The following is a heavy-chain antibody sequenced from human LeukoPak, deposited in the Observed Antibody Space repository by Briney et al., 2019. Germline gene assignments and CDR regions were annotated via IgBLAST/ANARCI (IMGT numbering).Heavy chain of an antibody. CDR1: GGTFSSYA. D-gene: IGHD2-15*01. Sequence: GASVKVSCKASGGTFSSYAISWVRQAPGQGLEWMGGIIPIFGTANYAQKFQGRVTITADKSTSTAYMELSSLRSEDTAVYYCASHLQFYCSGGSCFGRDYYYYMDVWGKGTTVTVSS. J-gene: IGHJ6*03. CDR2: IIPIFGTA. CDR3: ASHLQFYCSGGSCFGRDYYYYMDV. V-gene: IGHV1-69*06.